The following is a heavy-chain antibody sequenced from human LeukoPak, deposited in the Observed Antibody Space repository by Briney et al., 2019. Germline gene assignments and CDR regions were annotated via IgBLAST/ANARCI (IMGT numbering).Heavy chain of an antibody. Sequence: EASVKVSCKASGGTFSSYAISWVRQAPGQGLEWMGGIIPIVGTANYAQKFQGRVTITADKSTRTAYMEVSSLKSEDTAVYYCASGSSTSFKAWGQGTLVTVAS. CDR3: ASGSSTSFKA. J-gene: IGHJ5*02. V-gene: IGHV1-69*06. CDR1: GGTFSSYA. D-gene: IGHD2-2*01. CDR2: IIPIVGTA.